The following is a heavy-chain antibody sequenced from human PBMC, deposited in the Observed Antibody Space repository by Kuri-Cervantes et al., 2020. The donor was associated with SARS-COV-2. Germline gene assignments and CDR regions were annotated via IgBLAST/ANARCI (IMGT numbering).Heavy chain of an antibody. D-gene: IGHD3-10*01. Sequence: SVKVSCKASGGTFSSYAISWVRQVPGQGLEWMGRIIPILGTANYAQKFQGRVTITADKSTSTAYMELSSLRSDDSAVYYCARDHGLWFGEENWSDPWGQGTLVTVSS. CDR2: IIPILGTA. CDR3: ARDHGLWFGEENWSDP. CDR1: GGTFSSYA. J-gene: IGHJ5*02. V-gene: IGHV1-69*04.